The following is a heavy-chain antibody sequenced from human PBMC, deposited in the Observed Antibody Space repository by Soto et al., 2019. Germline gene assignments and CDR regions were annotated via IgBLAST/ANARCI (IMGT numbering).Heavy chain of an antibody. CDR3: ARDLSAVKRFESFKYYRMDV. CDR1: GGTFSSNP. J-gene: IGHJ6*02. V-gene: IGHV1-69*06. CDR2: IIPIFATP. D-gene: IGHD3-3*01. Sequence: QVQLMQSGAEVRKPGSSVTVSCKASGGTFSSNPISWVRQAPGQGLEWMGGIIPIFATPHYARRFLDRVTLTADRSPNTAYMELTGLTSEDTAISYCARDLSAVKRFESFKYYRMDVWGQGTTVTVS.